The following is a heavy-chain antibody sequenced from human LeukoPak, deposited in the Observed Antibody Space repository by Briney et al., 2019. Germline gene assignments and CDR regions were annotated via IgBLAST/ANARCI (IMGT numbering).Heavy chain of an antibody. J-gene: IGHJ6*02. CDR1: GFTVSSNY. V-gene: IGHV3-66*01. D-gene: IGHD6-13*01. CDR3: AREGGDPSSSAPDYYFGMDV. Sequence: GGSLRLSCAASGFTVSSNYMSWVRQAPGKGLEWVSVIYSGGSTYYADSVKGRFTISRDNSKNTVYLQMNSLRADDTAVYYCAREGGDPSSSAPDYYFGMDVWGPGTTVTVSS. CDR2: IYSGGST.